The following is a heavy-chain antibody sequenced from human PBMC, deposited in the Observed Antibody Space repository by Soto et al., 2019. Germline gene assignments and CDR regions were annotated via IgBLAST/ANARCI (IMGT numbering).Heavy chain of an antibody. CDR2: IYYNGNT. CDR1: GGSISSGSHH. CDR3: ARCPSHYDPNWFAA. J-gene: IGHJ5*02. Sequence: SETLSLTCALSGGSISSGSHHWGWIRQPPGKGLEWIGTIYYNGNTYYNPSLKSRVTLSVDMSTNQFSLKLTSVSATDTAVYYCARCPSHYDPNWFAAWGQGTLVTVSS. D-gene: IGHD4-4*01. V-gene: IGHV4-39*01.